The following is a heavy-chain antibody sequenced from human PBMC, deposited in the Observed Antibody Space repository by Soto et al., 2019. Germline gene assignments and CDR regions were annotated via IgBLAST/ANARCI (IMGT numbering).Heavy chain of an antibody. CDR2: IIPIFGTA. CDR3: ARYYYDSSGYYYFDY. D-gene: IGHD3-22*01. J-gene: IGHJ4*02. Sequence: SVKVSCKASGGTFSSYAISWVRQAPGQGLEWMGGIIPIFGTANYAQKFQGRVTITADESTSTAYMEPSSLRSEDTAVYYCARYYYDSSGYYYFDYWGQGTLVTVSS. V-gene: IGHV1-69*13. CDR1: GGTFSSYA.